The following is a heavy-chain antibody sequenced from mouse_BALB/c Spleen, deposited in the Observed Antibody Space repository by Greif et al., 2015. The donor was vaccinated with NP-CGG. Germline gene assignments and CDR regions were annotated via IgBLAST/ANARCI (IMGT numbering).Heavy chain of an antibody. CDR2: INPYNGAT. Sequence: VQLQQSGPELVKPGASVKISCKASGYSFTGYYMHWVKQSHVKSLEWIGRINPYNGATSYNQNFKDKASLTVDKSSSTAYMELHSLTSEDSAVYYCARSLYDGYYPDYWGQGTTLTVSS. J-gene: IGHJ2*01. V-gene: IGHV1-31*01. CDR3: ARSLYDGYYPDY. D-gene: IGHD2-3*01. CDR1: GYSFTGYY.